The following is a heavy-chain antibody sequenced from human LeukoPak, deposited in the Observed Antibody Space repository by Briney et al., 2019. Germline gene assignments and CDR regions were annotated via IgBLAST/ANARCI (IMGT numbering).Heavy chain of an antibody. CDR1: AFTFGDHY. Sequence: PGGSLRLSCAASAFTFGDHYMDWVRQAPGKGLVWVGRIRNKANSYTTEYAASVKGRFTISRDDSKNSLYLQMNSLKTEDTAVYYCARVRYYLDYWGQGTLVTVSS. CDR2: IRNKANSYTT. CDR3: ARVRYYLDY. J-gene: IGHJ4*02. D-gene: IGHD3-9*01. V-gene: IGHV3-72*01.